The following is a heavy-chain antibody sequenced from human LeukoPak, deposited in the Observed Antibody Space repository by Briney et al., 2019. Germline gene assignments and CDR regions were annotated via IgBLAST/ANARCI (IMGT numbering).Heavy chain of an antibody. Sequence: ASVKVSCKASGYTFTGYYMHWVRQAPGQGLEWMGWINPNSGGTNYAQKFQGRVTMTRDTSISTAYMELSRLRSDDTAVYYCARDILTGSTSRYYYYMDVWGKGTTVTVSS. J-gene: IGHJ6*03. D-gene: IGHD3-9*01. CDR1: GYTFTGYY. CDR2: INPNSGGT. V-gene: IGHV1-2*02. CDR3: ARDILTGSTSRYYYYMDV.